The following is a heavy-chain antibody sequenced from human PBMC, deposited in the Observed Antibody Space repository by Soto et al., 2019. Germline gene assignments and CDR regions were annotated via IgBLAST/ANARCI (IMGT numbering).Heavy chain of an antibody. Sequence: LALTCSVSGGSISGSYWSWIRQSPGKGLEWLGYVYYTGSTNYSPSLRSRVSISVDTSKNEFSLRLSSVTAADTAVYFCARSVAVPGAHIDYWGQGTQVTVSS. D-gene: IGHD6-19*01. CDR2: VYYTGST. CDR3: ARSVAVPGAHIDY. V-gene: IGHV4-59*01. J-gene: IGHJ4*02. CDR1: GGSISGSY.